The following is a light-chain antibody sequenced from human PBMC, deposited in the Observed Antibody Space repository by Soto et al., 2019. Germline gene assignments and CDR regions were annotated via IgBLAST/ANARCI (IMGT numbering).Light chain of an antibody. Sequence: QSALTQPPSASGSPGQSVTISCTGTSSDFGGYDYVSWYQQHPGKAPKLMIYEVSKRPSGVPDRFSGSKSGNTASLTVSGLQAEDEADYYCSSHAGTNGAFVFGTGTKVTVL. CDR2: EVS. CDR1: SSDFGGYDY. V-gene: IGLV2-8*01. CDR3: SSHAGTNGAFV. J-gene: IGLJ1*01.